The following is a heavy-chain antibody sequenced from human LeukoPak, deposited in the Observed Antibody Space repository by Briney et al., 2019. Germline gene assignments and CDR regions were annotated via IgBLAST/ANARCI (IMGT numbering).Heavy chain of an antibody. Sequence: GRSLRLSCAASGFTFINYVMHWVRQAPGTGLEWVSVIWSDGGDKYYADSVKGRFTISRDNSKNTVYLQMNSLRAEDTAVYYCARYYYGSGPFDYWGLGTLVTVSS. V-gene: IGHV3-33*01. D-gene: IGHD3-10*01. J-gene: IGHJ4*02. CDR3: ARYYYGSGPFDY. CDR2: IWSDGGDK. CDR1: GFTFINYV.